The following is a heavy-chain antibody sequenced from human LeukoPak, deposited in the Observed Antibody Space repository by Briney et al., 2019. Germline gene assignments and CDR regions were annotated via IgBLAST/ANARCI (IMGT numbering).Heavy chain of an antibody. V-gene: IGHV1-2*02. CDR1: GYTFTGYY. CDR2: IDPNSGGT. J-gene: IGHJ4*02. CDR3: AREYYYSSGNYYNRIDY. D-gene: IGHD3-10*01. Sequence: ASVRVSCKASGYTFTGYYMHWVRQAPGQGLEWMGWIDPNSGGTNYAQKFQGRVTMTRDTSISTAYMVLNRLRSDDTAVYSCAREYYYSSGNYYNRIDYWGQGTLVTVSS.